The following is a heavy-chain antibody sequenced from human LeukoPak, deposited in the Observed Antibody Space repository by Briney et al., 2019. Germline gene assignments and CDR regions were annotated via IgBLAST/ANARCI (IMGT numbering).Heavy chain of an antibody. D-gene: IGHD3-16*01. J-gene: IGHJ3*02. V-gene: IGHV3-23*01. Sequence: GGSLRLSCTVSGFNFGDFAMSWVRQAPGKGLEWVSAISGSGGSTYYADSVKGRFTISRDNSKNTLYLQMNSLRAEDTAVYYCAKEDYDDAFDIWGQGTMVTVSS. CDR2: ISGSGGST. CDR3: AKEDYDDAFDI. CDR1: GFNFGDFA.